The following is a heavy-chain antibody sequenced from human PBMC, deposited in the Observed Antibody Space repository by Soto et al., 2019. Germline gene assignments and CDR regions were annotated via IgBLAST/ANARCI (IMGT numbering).Heavy chain of an antibody. CDR3: AGGLRSINWFDS. CDR2: IHYGGRT. D-gene: IGHD4-17*01. Sequence: QLQLQESGSGLVKPSQTLSLTCAVSGGSLNSGTYCWSWIRQSPGKGLEWIGYIHYGGRTYYNPSLKSLVTISADSSKNQFSLTLRSVTAADTAVYYCAGGLRSINWFDSWGPGILVTVSS. J-gene: IGHJ5*01. V-gene: IGHV4-30-2*06. CDR1: GGSLNSGTYC.